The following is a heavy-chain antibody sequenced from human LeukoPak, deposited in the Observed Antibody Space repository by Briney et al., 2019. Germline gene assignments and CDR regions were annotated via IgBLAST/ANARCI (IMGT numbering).Heavy chain of an antibody. Sequence: GGSLRLSCAASGFTFSNYWMSWVRQAPGKGLEWLANINQDGSEMYYVDSVKGRFTISRDNGKNSLYLQMNSLRAEDTAVYYCARNCSSTSCYRHWGQGTLVTVSS. D-gene: IGHD2-2*02. CDR1: GFTFSNYW. CDR3: ARNCSSTSCYRH. J-gene: IGHJ4*02. CDR2: INQDGSEM. V-gene: IGHV3-7*01.